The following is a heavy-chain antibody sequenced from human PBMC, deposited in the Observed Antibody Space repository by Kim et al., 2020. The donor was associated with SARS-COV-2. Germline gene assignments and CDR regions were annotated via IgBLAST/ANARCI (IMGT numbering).Heavy chain of an antibody. Sequence: GGSLRLSCAASGFTVSSNYMSWVRQAPGKGLEWVSVIYSGGSTYYADSVKGRFTISRDNSKNTLYLQMNSLRAEDTAVYYCARVKVVAGTSVAFDIWGQGTMVTVAS. CDR1: GFTVSSNY. J-gene: IGHJ3*02. CDR2: IYSGGST. CDR3: ARVKVVAGTSVAFDI. D-gene: IGHD6-19*01. V-gene: IGHV3-66*01.